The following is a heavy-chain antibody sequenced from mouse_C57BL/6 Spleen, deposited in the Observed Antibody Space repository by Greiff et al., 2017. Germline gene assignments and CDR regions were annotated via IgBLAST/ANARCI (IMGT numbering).Heavy chain of an antibody. J-gene: IGHJ3*01. V-gene: IGHV1-66*01. CDR1: GYSFTSYY. Sequence: QVQLQQSGPELVKPGASVKISCKASGYSFTSYYINWVKQRPGQGLEWIGWIYPGSGNTKYNEKFKGKATLTADTSSSTAYMQLSSLTSEDSAVYYCASRDYDPFAYWGQGTLVTVSA. D-gene: IGHD2-4*01. CDR3: ASRDYDPFAY. CDR2: IYPGSGNT.